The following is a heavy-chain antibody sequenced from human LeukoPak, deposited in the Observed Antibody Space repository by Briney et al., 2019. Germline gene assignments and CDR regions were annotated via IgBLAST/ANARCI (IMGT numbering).Heavy chain of an antibody. CDR2: IIPILGIA. J-gene: IGHJ6*02. D-gene: IGHD4-11*01. Sequence: ASVKVSCKASGYSFISYYMHWVRQAPGQGLEWMGRIIPILGIANYAQKFQGRVTITADESTSTAYMELSSLRSEDTAVYYCARDTYSYYGMDVWGQGTTVTVSS. CDR3: ARDTYSYYGMDV. V-gene: IGHV1-69*04. CDR1: GYSFISYY.